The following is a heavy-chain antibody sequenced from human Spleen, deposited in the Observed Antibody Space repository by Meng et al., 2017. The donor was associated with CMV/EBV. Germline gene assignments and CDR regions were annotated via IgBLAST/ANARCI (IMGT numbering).Heavy chain of an antibody. CDR3: TTDARLFYDFWSGYPAFDY. Sequence: GESLKISCAASGFTVSDNYMSWVRQAPGKGLEWVGRIKSKTDGGTTDYAAPVKGRFTISRDDSKNTLYLQMNSLKTEDTAVYYCTTDARLFYDFWSGYPAFDYWGQGTLVTVSS. V-gene: IGHV3-15*01. CDR1: GFTVSDNY. CDR2: IKSKTDGGTT. J-gene: IGHJ4*02. D-gene: IGHD3-3*01.